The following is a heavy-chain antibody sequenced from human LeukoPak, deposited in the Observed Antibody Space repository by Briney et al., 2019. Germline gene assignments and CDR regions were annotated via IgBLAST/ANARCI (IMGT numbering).Heavy chain of an antibody. CDR2: IYYSGST. J-gene: IGHJ4*02. D-gene: IGHD6-19*01. V-gene: IGHV4-59*12. Sequence: SETLSLTCTVSGGSISSYYWSWIRQRPGKGLEWVAYIYYSGSTYYNPSLKSRVTISVGTSKNQFSLKLSSVTAADTAVYYCARVSSGGPFDYWGQGPLVTVSS. CDR3: ARVSSGGPFDY. CDR1: GGSISSYY.